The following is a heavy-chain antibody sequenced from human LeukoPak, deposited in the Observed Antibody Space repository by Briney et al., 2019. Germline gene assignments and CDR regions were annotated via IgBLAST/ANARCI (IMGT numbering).Heavy chain of an antibody. CDR1: GGFISSSSYY. CDR2: IYYSGST. CDR3: ARSSEGRYYYDSSGFSYYYYYMDV. J-gene: IGHJ6*03. Sequence: SETLSLTCTVSGGFISSSSYYWGWIRQPPGKGLEWIGSIYYSGSTYYNPSLKSRVTISVDTSKNQFSLKLSSVTAADTAVYHCARSSEGRYYYDSSGFSYYYYYMDVWGKGTTVTISS. D-gene: IGHD3-22*01. V-gene: IGHV4-39*07.